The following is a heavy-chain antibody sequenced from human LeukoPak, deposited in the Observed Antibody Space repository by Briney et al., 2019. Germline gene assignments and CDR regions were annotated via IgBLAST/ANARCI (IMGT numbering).Heavy chain of an antibody. CDR2: INPNSGGT. Sequence: ASVKVSCKASGYTFTGYYMHWVRQAPGQGLEWMGWINPNSGGTNYAQKFQGRVTMTRDTSISTAYMELSRPRSDDTAVYYCARDINDSSGYYIDYWGQGTLVTVSS. V-gene: IGHV1-2*02. D-gene: IGHD3-22*01. CDR1: GYTFTGYY. J-gene: IGHJ4*02. CDR3: ARDINDSSGYYIDY.